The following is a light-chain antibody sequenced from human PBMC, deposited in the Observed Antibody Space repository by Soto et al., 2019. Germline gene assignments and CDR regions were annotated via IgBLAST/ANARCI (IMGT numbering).Light chain of an antibody. V-gene: IGKV3D-15*01. Sequence: EIVLTQSPGTLSLSPGERATLSFRASQSVSSSYLAWYQQKPGQAPRLLIYGASSRATGIPARSSGSGSGTEFTLTISSLQSEDFAVYYCQQYNNWPRETFGQGTKVDIK. CDR3: QQYNNWPRET. J-gene: IGKJ1*01. CDR2: GAS. CDR1: QSVSSSY.